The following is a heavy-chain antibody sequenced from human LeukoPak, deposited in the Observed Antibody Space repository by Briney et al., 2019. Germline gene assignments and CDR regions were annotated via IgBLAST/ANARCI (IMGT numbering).Heavy chain of an antibody. J-gene: IGHJ6*02. V-gene: IGHV4-59*01. CDR2: IYYSGST. CDR1: GGSISSYY. Sequence: SETLSLTCTVSGGSISSYYWSWIRQPPGKGLEWLGYIYYSGSTNYNPSLKSRLTISVDTSKSQFSLKLTSVTAADTAVYYCARGKPLSPDCGVSNRYNYYYYHGMDVWGQGTTVTVSS. D-gene: IGHD2-21*01. CDR3: ARGKPLSPDCGVSNRYNYYYYHGMDV.